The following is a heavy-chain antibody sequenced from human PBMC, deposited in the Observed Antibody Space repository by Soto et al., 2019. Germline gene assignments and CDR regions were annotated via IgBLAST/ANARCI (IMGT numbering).Heavy chain of an antibody. CDR2: IIPILGIA. J-gene: IGHJ4*02. CDR3: ARATLGSTTNALGY. Sequence: QVQLVQSGAEVKKPGSSVKVSCKASGGTFSSYTISWVRQAPGQGLEWMGRIIPILGIANYAQKFQGRVTITADKSTSTASMELSSLRSEDTAVYYCARATLGSTTNALGYWGQGTLVTVSS. V-gene: IGHV1-69*02. CDR1: GGTFSSYT. D-gene: IGHD1-26*01.